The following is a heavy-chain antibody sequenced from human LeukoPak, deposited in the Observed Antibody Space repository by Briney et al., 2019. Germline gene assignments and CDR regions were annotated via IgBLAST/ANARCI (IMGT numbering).Heavy chain of an antibody. CDR1: GGSISSSSYY. D-gene: IGHD3-22*01. Sequence: PSETLSLTCTVSGGSISSSSYYWGWIRQPPGKGLEWIGSIYYSGNTYYNPSLKSRVTISVDTSKNQFSLKLSSVTAADTAVYYCARDFDSSGYGNYGMDVWGQGTTVTVSS. CDR2: IYYSGNT. V-gene: IGHV4-39*07. J-gene: IGHJ6*02. CDR3: ARDFDSSGYGNYGMDV.